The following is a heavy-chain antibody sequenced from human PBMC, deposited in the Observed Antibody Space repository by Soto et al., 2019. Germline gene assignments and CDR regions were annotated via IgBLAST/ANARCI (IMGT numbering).Heavy chain of an antibody. CDR1: GFTMSDHY. V-gene: IGHV3-72*01. J-gene: IGHJ4*02. CDR3: ARVDSDYYYDY. CDR2: TRNKVNSYTT. D-gene: IGHD3-22*01. Sequence: EVQLVESGGGLVQPGGSLRLSCAASGFTMSDHYMGWVRQAPGKGLEWVGRTRNKVNSYTTEYAASVQGRFSISRDDSKNSLYLQMNSLSTEDTAVYYCARVDSDYYYDYWGQGTLVTVSS.